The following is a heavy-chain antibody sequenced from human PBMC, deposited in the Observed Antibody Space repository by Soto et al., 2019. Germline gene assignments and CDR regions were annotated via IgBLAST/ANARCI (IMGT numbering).Heavy chain of an antibody. CDR1: GGSFSGHY. D-gene: IGHD2-2*01. V-gene: IGHV4-34*01. CDR3: ASGIVVVPAASYCPTHWFDP. Sequence: LSLTCAVYGGSFSGHYWSWIRQPPGKGLEWIGEINHSGGTSYNPSLKSRVTISVDTSKNQFSLKLSSVTAADTAVYYCASGIVVVPAASYCPTHWFDPWGQGTLVTVSS. CDR2: INHSGGT. J-gene: IGHJ5*02.